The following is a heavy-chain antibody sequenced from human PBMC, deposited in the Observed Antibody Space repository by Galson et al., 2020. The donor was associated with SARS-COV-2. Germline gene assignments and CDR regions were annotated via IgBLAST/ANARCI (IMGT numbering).Heavy chain of an antibody. V-gene: IGHV1-2*04. Sequence: ASVKVSCKASAYTFTDYYLHWVRQAPGQGLEWMGWINPNSGGTSSEQKFQGWVTMTRDTSINTAYLELTRLKYDDTAVFYCAIGPALRAAAEGYGLDVWGQGTTVTVSS. J-gene: IGHJ6*02. CDR2: INPNSGGT. CDR3: AIGPALRAAAEGYGLDV. D-gene: IGHD6-13*01. CDR1: AYTFTDYY.